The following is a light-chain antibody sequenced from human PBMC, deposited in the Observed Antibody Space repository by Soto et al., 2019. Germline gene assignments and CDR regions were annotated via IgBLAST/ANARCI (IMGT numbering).Light chain of an antibody. Sequence: DIQMTQSPSSVSASVGDRVTITCRASQGISSYLNWYQQKPGKAPKLLIYAASSLQSGVPSRFSGSGSGTDFTLTISSLQPEDFATYYCQQSYSTLLITFGQGTRLEIK. CDR2: AAS. CDR1: QGISSY. V-gene: IGKV1-39*01. CDR3: QQSYSTLLIT. J-gene: IGKJ5*01.